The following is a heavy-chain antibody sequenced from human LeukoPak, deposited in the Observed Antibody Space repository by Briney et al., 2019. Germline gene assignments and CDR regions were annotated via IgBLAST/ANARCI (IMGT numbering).Heavy chain of an antibody. D-gene: IGHD3-3*01. Sequence: GRSLRLSCAASGFTFDDYAMRWVRQAPGKGLEWVSGISWNSGSIGYADSVKGRFTISRDNAKNSLYLQMNSLRAEDTALYYCAKGGILGVDAGGWGQGTLVTVSS. J-gene: IGHJ4*02. CDR1: GFTFDDYA. CDR2: ISWNSGSI. CDR3: AKGGILGVDAGG. V-gene: IGHV3-9*01.